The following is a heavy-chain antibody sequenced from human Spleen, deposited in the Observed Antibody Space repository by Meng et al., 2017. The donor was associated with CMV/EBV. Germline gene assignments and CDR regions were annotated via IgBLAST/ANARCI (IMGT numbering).Heavy chain of an antibody. J-gene: IGHJ6*02. CDR3: ARDGVAARQLQYYYYGMDV. V-gene: IGHV4-34*01. D-gene: IGHD6-6*01. CDR2: INHSGST. Sequence: ESLKISCTASGFTFGDYAMSWVRQAPGKGLEWIGEINHSGSTNYNPSLKSRVTISVDTSKNQFSLKLSSVTAADTAVYYCARDGVAARQLQYYYYGMDVWGQGTTVTVSS. CDR1: GFTFGDYA.